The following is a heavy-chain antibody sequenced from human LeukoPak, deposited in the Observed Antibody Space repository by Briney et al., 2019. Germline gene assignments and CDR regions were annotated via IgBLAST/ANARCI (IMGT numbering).Heavy chain of an antibody. Sequence: GGSLRLSCAASGFTFTTYSLNWVRQAPGKGLEWVSYISGRGNTIYYADSVKGRFTISRDNAKNSLYLQMNSLRAEDTALYYCAGTLGTYYYYYYMDVWGKGTTVTVSS. V-gene: IGHV3-48*01. J-gene: IGHJ6*03. CDR3: AGTLGTYYYYYYMDV. CDR1: GFTFTTYS. CDR2: ISGRGNTI.